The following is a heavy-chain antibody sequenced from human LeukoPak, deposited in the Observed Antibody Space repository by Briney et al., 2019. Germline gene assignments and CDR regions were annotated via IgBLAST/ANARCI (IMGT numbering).Heavy chain of an antibody. CDR1: GGSISSYY. Sequence: SETLSLTCTVSGGSISSYYWSWIRQPAGKGLEWIGRIYTSGSTNYNPSLESRVTMSVDTSKNQFSLKLSSVTAADTAVYYCARGVVVVAATPPNNWFDPWGQGTLVTVSS. D-gene: IGHD2-15*01. J-gene: IGHJ5*02. CDR3: ARGVVVVAATPPNNWFDP. V-gene: IGHV4-4*07. CDR2: IYTSGST.